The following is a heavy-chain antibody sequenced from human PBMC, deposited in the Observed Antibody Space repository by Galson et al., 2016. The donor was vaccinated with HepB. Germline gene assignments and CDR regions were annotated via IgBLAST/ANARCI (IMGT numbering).Heavy chain of an antibody. CDR2: TYYRSKWYN. J-gene: IGHJ3*02. Sequence: CAISGDSVSSNSAAWNWIRQSPSRGLEWLGRTYYRSKWYNDYAFSVKSRITITLATSKTQFSPQLKSVTPEDTAVYYCASALKGFFDWSSPGLYLDIWGRGTMVTVSS. CDR1: GDSVSSNSAA. D-gene: IGHD3-9*01. V-gene: IGHV6-1*01. CDR3: ASALKGFFDWSSPGLYLDI.